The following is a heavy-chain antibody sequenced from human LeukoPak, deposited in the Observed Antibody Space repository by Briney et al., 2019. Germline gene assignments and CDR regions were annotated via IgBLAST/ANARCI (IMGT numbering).Heavy chain of an antibody. J-gene: IGHJ4*02. D-gene: IGHD2-2*01. CDR3: ARVFASEVVPAAMGPLDY. CDR2: INPNSGGT. V-gene: IGHV1-2*02. Sequence: GASVKVSCKASGYTFTGYYMHWVRQAPGQGLEWMGWINPNSGGTNYAQKFQGRVTMTRDTSISTAYMELSRLRSDDTAVYYCARVFASEVVPAAMGPLDYWGQGTLVTVSS. CDR1: GYTFTGYY.